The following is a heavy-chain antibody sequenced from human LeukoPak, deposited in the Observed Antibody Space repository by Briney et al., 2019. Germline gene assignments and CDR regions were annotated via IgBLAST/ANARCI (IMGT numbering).Heavy chain of an antibody. CDR2: IGSSGTTI. D-gene: IGHD4-17*01. J-gene: IGHJ3*02. Sequence: GGSLRLSCAASGFTFSSYSMNWVRQAPGKGLEWVSYIGSSGTTIYYADSVKGRFTISRDNAKNSLFLQMNSLRAEDTAVYYCARDRMTTVTNDAFDIWGQGTMVTVSS. V-gene: IGHV3-48*04. CDR3: ARDRMTTVTNDAFDI. CDR1: GFTFSSYS.